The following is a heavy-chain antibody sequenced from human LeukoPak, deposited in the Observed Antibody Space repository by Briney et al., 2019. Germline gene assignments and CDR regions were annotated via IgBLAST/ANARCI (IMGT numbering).Heavy chain of an antibody. V-gene: IGHV3-23*01. CDR2: ISGGGGST. CDR1: GFTFNSYW. J-gene: IGHJ4*02. D-gene: IGHD5-18*01. CDR3: ASGLRGYSYGYEFDY. Sequence: QSGGSLRLSCAASGFTFNSYWMNWVRQAPGKGLEWVSTISGGGGSTYYADSVKGRFTISRDNSKNTLYLQVNSLRAEDTAVYYCASGLRGYSYGYEFDYWGQGTLVTVSS.